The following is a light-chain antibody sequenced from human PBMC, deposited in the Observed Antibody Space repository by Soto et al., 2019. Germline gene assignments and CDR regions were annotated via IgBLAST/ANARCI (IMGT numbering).Light chain of an antibody. Sequence: EIMLTQSPGTLSLSPGERATLSCRASQSVSSNYLAWYQQKPGQAPRLLIYGASSRATGIPDRFSGSGSGTDFTLTISSLQSEDFAVYFCQTVDKWPIFGQGTRLEIK. J-gene: IGKJ5*01. V-gene: IGKV3-20*01. CDR1: QSVSSNY. CDR3: QTVDKWPI. CDR2: GAS.